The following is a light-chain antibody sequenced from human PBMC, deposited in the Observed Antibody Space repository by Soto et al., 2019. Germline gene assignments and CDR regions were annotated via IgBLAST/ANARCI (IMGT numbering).Light chain of an antibody. CDR2: GAS. V-gene: IGKV3-15*01. CDR1: QSVSSN. J-gene: IGKJ2*01. Sequence: EVVMPQSPATLSVSPGERATLSCRASQSVSSNLAWYQQKVGKAPRLLIWGASNRVTGIPARFSGSGSGTEFTLTISSLQSEDFAVYYCQQSNNWPNTFGQGTKLEIK. CDR3: QQSNNWPNT.